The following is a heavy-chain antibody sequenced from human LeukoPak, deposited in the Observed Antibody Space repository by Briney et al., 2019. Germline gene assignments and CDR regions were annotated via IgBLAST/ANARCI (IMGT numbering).Heavy chain of an antibody. D-gene: IGHD3-3*01. CDR3: ARDPWYYDFWSGSSY. CDR2: INPNSGGT. V-gene: IGHV1-2*02. CDR1: GYTFTGYC. Sequence: ASVKVSCKASGYTFTGYCMHWVRQAPGQGLEWMGWINPNSGGTNYAQKFQGRVTMTRDTSISTAYMELSRLRSDDTAVYYCARDPWYYDFWSGSSYWGQGTLVTVSS. J-gene: IGHJ4*02.